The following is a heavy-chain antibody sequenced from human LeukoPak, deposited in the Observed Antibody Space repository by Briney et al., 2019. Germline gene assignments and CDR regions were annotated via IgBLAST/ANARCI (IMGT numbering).Heavy chain of an antibody. V-gene: IGHV3-30*18. CDR2: ISYDGSNK. CDR3: AKDGGYSSYHY. Sequence: GGSLRLSCAASGFTFSSYGMHWVRQAPGKGLEWVAVISYDGSNKYYADSVKGRFTISRDNSKDTLYLQMNSLRAEDKAVYYCAKDGGYSSYHYCGQGTLVTVSS. D-gene: IGHD6-19*01. CDR1: GFTFSSYG. J-gene: IGHJ4*02.